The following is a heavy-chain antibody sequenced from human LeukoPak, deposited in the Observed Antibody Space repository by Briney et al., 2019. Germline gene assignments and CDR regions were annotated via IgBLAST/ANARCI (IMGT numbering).Heavy chain of an antibody. CDR3: ARDVGAITMVEAW. J-gene: IGHJ4*02. D-gene: IGHD3-10*01. CDR2: IYHSGST. V-gene: IGHV4-30-2*01. CDR1: GGSISSGGYY. Sequence: PSETLSLTCTVSGGSISSGGYYWSWIRQPPGKGLEWIGYIYHSGSTYYNPSLKSRVTISVDRSKNQFSLKLSSVTAADTAVYYCARDVGAITMVEAWWGQGTLVTVSS.